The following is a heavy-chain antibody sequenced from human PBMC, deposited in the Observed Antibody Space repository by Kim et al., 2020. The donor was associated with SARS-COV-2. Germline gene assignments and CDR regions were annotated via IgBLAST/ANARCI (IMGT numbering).Heavy chain of an antibody. CDR3: ARADYGDYVAFDY. Sequence: SETLSLTCTVSGGSISSYYWSWIRQPPGKGLEWIGYIYYSGSTNYNPSLKSRVTISVDTSKNQFSLKLSSVTAADTAVYYCARADYGDYVAFDYWGQGTL. CDR2: IYYSGST. D-gene: IGHD4-17*01. V-gene: IGHV4-59*01. J-gene: IGHJ4*02. CDR1: GGSISSYY.